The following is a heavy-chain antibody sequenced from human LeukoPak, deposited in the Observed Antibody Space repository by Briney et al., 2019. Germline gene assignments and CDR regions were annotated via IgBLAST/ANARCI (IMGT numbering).Heavy chain of an antibody. J-gene: IGHJ4*02. CDR3: ARGWGCSGGSCYSDH. CDR2: IYYSGST. CDR1: GGSISSYY. Sequence: SETLSLTCTVSGGSISSYYWSWIRQPPGKGLEWIGYIYYSGSTNYNPSLKSRVTISVDTSKNQFSLKLSSVTAADTAVYYCARGWGCSGGSCYSDHWGQGTLVTVSS. D-gene: IGHD2-15*01. V-gene: IGHV4-59*01.